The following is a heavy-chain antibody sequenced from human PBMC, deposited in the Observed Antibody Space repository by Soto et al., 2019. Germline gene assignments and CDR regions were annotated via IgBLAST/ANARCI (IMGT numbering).Heavy chain of an antibody. Sequence: QVQLVESGGGVVQPGRSLRLSCAASGFTFSSYGMHWVRQAPGKGLEWVAVIWYDGSNKYYADSVKGRFTISRDNSKNPLYLEMNSLSAEDTAVYYCARVPSRAAAGLAYWGQGPLVTVSS. CDR1: GFTFSSYG. J-gene: IGHJ4*02. D-gene: IGHD6-13*01. CDR3: ARVPSRAAAGLAY. CDR2: IWYDGSNK. V-gene: IGHV3-33*01.